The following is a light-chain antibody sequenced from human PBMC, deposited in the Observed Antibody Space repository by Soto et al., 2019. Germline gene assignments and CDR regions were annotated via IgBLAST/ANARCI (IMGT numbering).Light chain of an antibody. J-gene: IGKJ4*01. CDR1: QSVNSF. CDR3: QHRREWPLT. CDR2: DTS. V-gene: IGKV3-11*01. Sequence: EIVLTQSPATLSLSPGERATLSCRASQSVNSFLAWYQQKPGQAPRLLIYDTSNRATGIPARFSGSGSGTDFTLTISSLEPEDFAVYYCQHRREWPLTCGGGTKVEIK.